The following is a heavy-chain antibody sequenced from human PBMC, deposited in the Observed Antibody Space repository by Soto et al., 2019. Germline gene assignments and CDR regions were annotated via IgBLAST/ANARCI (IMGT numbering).Heavy chain of an antibody. CDR2: ISSSGSTI. CDR1: GFTFSSYE. J-gene: IGHJ3*02. V-gene: IGHV3-48*03. Sequence: GGALRLSCAASGFTFSSYEMNWVRQAPGKGLEWVSYISSSGSTIYYADSVEGRFTISRDNAKNSLYLQMNSLRAEDTAVYYCARDNYYDSSGPRAFDIWGQGTMVTVSS. CDR3: ARDNYYDSSGPRAFDI. D-gene: IGHD3-22*01.